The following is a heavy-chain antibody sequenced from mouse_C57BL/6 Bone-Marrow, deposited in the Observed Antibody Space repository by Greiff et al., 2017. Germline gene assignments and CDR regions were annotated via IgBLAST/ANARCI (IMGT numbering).Heavy chain of an antibody. CDR1: GYAFSSSW. CDR3: AKDYCGSSAWFAY. D-gene: IGHD1-1*01. V-gene: IGHV1-82*01. Sequence: VQLQQSGPELVKPGASVKISCKASGYAFSSSWMNWVKQRPGKGLEWIGRIYPGDGDTNYNGKFKGKATLTADKSSSPADMRLSSLTTEDSAVYFCAKDYCGSSAWFAYWGQGTLVTVSA. J-gene: IGHJ3*01. CDR2: IYPGDGDT.